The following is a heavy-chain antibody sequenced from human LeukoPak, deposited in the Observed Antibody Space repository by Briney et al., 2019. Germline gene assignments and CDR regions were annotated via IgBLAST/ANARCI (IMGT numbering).Heavy chain of an antibody. Sequence: GGSLRLSCAASGFTFSSYWMSWVRQAPGKGLEWVANIKQDGSEKYYVDSVKGRFTISRDNAKNSLYLQMNSLRAEDTAVYYCARDDSYYYGSGSYYPTPWGQGTLVTVSS. J-gene: IGHJ5*02. CDR2: IKQDGSEK. CDR1: GFTFSSYW. CDR3: ARDDSYYYGSGSYYPTP. D-gene: IGHD3-10*01. V-gene: IGHV3-7*01.